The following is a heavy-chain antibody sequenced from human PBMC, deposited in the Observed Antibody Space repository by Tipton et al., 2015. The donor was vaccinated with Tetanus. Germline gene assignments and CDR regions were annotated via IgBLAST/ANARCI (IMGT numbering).Heavy chain of an antibody. D-gene: IGHD3-16*01. Sequence: QQVQSGAEMKKPGASVKVSCKASGYTFTGYYIYWLRQAPGPELEWMGWIDPNSGGTVYAQKVQGRVNMTRDTSISTANMERRRLRYNDAPKYYGARGRGDYISFGTEVWGPGAPVPV. CDR3: ARGRGDYISFGTEV. CDR2: IDPNSGGT. CDR1: GYTFTGYY. V-gene: IGHV1-2*02. J-gene: IGHJ6*02.